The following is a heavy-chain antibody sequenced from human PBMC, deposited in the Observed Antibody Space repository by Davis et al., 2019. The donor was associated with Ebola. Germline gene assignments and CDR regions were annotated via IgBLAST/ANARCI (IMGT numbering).Heavy chain of an antibody. CDR3: ARVPSMVRGVNWFDP. CDR1: GGSISSYY. V-gene: IGHV4-59*01. CDR2: IYYSGST. J-gene: IGHJ5*02. D-gene: IGHD3-10*01. Sequence: SETLSLTCTVSGGSISSYYWSWIRQPPGKGLEWIGYIYYSGSTNYNPSLKSRVTISVDTSKNQFSLKLSSVTAADTAVYYCARVPSMVRGVNWFDPWGQGTLVTVSS.